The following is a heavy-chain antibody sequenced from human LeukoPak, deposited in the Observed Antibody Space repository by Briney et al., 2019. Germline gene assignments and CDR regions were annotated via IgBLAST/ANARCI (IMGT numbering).Heavy chain of an antibody. D-gene: IGHD6-6*01. V-gene: IGHV4-30-4*01. CDR2: IYYSGST. CDR3: ARGRKDIAARRRRAGFAY. J-gene: IGHJ4*02. Sequence: SQTLSLTCTVSGGSISSGDYYWSWIRQPPGKGLEWIGYIYYSGSTNYNPSLKSRVTISVDTSKNQFSLKLSSVTAADTAVYYCARGRKDIAARRRRAGFAYWGQGTLVTVSS. CDR1: GGSISSGDYY.